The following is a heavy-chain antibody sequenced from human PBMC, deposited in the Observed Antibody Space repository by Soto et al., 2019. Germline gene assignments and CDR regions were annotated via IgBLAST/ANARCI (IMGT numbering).Heavy chain of an antibody. CDR1: GFTFSSFG. D-gene: IGHD4-17*01. CDR2: LSYDGSKE. Sequence: SRRLSCAASGFTFSSFGMHWVRQAPGKGLEWVALLSYDGSKEYYADSVKGRFSVSRDNSKNTLYLQMNSLRVEDTAVYFCAKRLLRGTTLSVLDYWGRGTLVTVSS. V-gene: IGHV3-30*18. J-gene: IGHJ4*02. CDR3: AKRLLRGTTLSVLDY.